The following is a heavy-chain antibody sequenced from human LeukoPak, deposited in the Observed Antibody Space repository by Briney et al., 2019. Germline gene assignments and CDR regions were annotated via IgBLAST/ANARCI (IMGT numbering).Heavy chain of an antibody. CDR2: ISSSSSYT. Sequence: PGRSLRLSCAASGFTFSSYAMHWVRQAPGKGLEWVSYISSSSSYTNYADSVKGRFTISRDNAKNSLYLQMNSLRAEDTAVYYCARAHSGYDPSDYWGQGTLVTVSS. CDR3: ARAHSGYDPSDY. J-gene: IGHJ4*02. V-gene: IGHV3-21*05. CDR1: GFTFSSYA. D-gene: IGHD5-12*01.